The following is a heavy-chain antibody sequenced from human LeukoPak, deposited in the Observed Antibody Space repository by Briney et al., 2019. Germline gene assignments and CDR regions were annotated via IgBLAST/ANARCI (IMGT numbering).Heavy chain of an antibody. D-gene: IGHD3-10*01. Sequence: SEILSLTCAVYGGSFSGYYWSWIRQPPGKGLEWIGEINHSGSTNYNPSLKSRVTISVHTSKNQFSLKLSSVTAADTAVYYCARLVVRGVINYYYYMDVWGKGTTVTISS. CDR1: GGSFSGYY. CDR3: ARLVVRGVINYYYYMDV. V-gene: IGHV4-34*01. CDR2: INHSGST. J-gene: IGHJ6*03.